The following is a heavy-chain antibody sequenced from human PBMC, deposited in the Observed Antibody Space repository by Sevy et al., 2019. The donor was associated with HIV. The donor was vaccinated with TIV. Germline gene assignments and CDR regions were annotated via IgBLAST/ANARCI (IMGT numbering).Heavy chain of an antibody. J-gene: IGHJ3*02. D-gene: IGHD5-18*01. V-gene: IGHV3-15*01. CDR1: GFTFSNAW. CDR2: IKSKTDGGTT. CDR3: YDAPVKGSMTISSNESKNTLNLLMNSLKTEDTAVYYCTTDQWQQPDAFDI. Sequence: GGSLRLSCAASGFTFSNAWMSWVRQAPGKGLEWVGRIKSKTDGGTTDYATPVKGRFTISRDASKNTRYLQMNSMKTKTKGGTTEYDAPVKGSMTISSNESKNTLNLLMNSLKTEDTAVYYCTTDQWQQPDAFDIWGQGTMVTVSS.